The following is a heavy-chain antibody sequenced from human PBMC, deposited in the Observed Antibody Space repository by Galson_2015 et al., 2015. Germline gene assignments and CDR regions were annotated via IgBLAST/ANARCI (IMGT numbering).Heavy chain of an antibody. CDR1: GLTFRHYA. Sequence: SLRLSCAASGLTFRHYAMSWVRQAPGKGLDWVSGISGTGGSTYDADSVKGRFTITRDNSKNTLFLQMNSLSAEDTAVYYRAKGWSTGWYDAFDIWGQGTMVTVSS. V-gene: IGHV3-23*01. J-gene: IGHJ3*02. D-gene: IGHD6-19*01. CDR3: AKGWSTGWYDAFDI. CDR2: ISGTGGST.